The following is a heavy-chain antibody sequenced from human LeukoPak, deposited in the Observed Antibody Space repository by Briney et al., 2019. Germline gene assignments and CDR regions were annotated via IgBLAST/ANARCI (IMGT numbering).Heavy chain of an antibody. Sequence: ASVKVSCKASGYTFTSYDINWVRQATGQGLEWMGWMNPNSGNTGYAQKFQGRVTITRNTSISTAYMELSRLRSDDTAVYYCARPGGTSSYYYYMDVWGKGTTVTISS. CDR1: GYTFTSYD. CDR2: MNPNSGNT. J-gene: IGHJ6*03. D-gene: IGHD1-26*01. V-gene: IGHV1-8*01. CDR3: ARPGGTSSYYYYMDV.